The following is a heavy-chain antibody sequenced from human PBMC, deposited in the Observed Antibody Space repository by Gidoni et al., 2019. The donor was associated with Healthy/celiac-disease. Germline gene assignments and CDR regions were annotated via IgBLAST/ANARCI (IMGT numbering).Heavy chain of an antibody. CDR1: GFTFSSYA. CDR2: ISYDGSNK. D-gene: IGHD6-6*01. V-gene: IGHV3-30-3*01. Sequence: QVQLVESGGVVVQPVTSLRLSCAASGFTFSSYAMHWVRPAPGKGLEWVAVISYDGSNKYYADSVKGRFTISRDNSKNTLYLQMNSLRAEDTAVFYCARDTGSSSSYYYYGMDVWGQGTTVTGSS. CDR3: ARDTGSSSSYYYYGMDV. J-gene: IGHJ6*02.